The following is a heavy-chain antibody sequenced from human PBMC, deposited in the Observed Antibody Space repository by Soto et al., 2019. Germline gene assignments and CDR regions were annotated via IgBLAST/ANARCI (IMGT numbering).Heavy chain of an antibody. CDR2: ISGSGGST. CDR3: AKDLHYYGSGSRPFDP. CDR1: GFTFSSYA. J-gene: IGHJ5*02. D-gene: IGHD3-10*01. V-gene: IGHV3-23*01. Sequence: PGGSLRLSCAASGFTFSSYAMSWVRQAPGKGLEWVSAISGSGGSTYYADSVKGRFTISRDNSKNTLYLQMNSLRAEDTAVYYCAKDLHYYGSGSRPFDPCGQGTLVTVSS.